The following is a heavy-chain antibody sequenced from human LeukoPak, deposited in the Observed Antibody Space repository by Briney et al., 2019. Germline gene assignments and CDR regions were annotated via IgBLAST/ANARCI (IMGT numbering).Heavy chain of an antibody. CDR2: ISNTGDSI. Sequence: PGRSLRLSCAASGFTFSSYAMHWVRQAPGKGLEWVSFISNTGDSIYYADSVEGRFTTSRDNAKSSLSLQMNSLRAEDTAVYYCGRGHWGLDYWGQGALVTVSS. CDR1: GFTFSSYA. J-gene: IGHJ4*02. D-gene: IGHD7-27*01. CDR3: GRGHWGLDY. V-gene: IGHV3-21*05.